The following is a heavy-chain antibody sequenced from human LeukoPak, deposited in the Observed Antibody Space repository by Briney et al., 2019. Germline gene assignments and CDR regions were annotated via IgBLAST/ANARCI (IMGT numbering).Heavy chain of an antibody. CDR2: ISYDGTNK. D-gene: IGHD5-12*01. CDR1: GFTFISYD. V-gene: IGHV3-30*18. Sequence: PGGSLRLSCAASGFTFISYDIHWVRQAPGKGLEWVAVISYDGTNKHYADSVKGRFTISRDNSKNTLFLQMNSLRPEDTAVHYCAKRGYSGYDLDYWGQGTLVTVSS. J-gene: IGHJ4*02. CDR3: AKRGYSGYDLDY.